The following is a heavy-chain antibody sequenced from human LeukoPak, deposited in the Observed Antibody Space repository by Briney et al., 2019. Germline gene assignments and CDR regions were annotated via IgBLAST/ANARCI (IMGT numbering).Heavy chain of an antibody. CDR3: ARGRITMVRGAPLWFDP. D-gene: IGHD3-10*01. CDR2: IYTSGST. CDR1: GGSISSYY. Sequence: PSETLSLTCTVSGGSISSYYWSWIRQPAGKGLEWIGRIYTSGSTNYNSSLKSRVTISVDTSKNQFSLKLSSVTAADTAVYYCARGRITMVRGAPLWFDPWGQGTLVTVSS. J-gene: IGHJ5*02. V-gene: IGHV4-4*07.